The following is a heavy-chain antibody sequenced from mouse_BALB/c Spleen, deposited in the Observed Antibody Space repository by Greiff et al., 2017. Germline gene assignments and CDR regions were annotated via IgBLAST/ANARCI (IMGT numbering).Heavy chain of an antibody. D-gene: IGHD2-4*01. CDR3: ANMITTAGYAMDY. V-gene: IGHV2-9*02. J-gene: IGHJ4*01. Sequence: VNVVESGPGLVAPSQSLSITCTVSGFSLTSYGVHWVRQPPGKGLEWLGVIWAGGSTNYNSALMSRLSISKDNSKSQVFLKMNSLQTDDTAMYYCANMITTAGYAMDYWGQGTSVTVSS. CDR1: GFSLTSYG. CDR2: IWAGGST.